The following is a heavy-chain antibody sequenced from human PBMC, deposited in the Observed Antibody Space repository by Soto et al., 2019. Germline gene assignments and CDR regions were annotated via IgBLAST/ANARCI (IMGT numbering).Heavy chain of an antibody. CDR1: GFTVSSKY. CDR3: ASVDVRCDGGYYYGVHLDV. Sequence: GGSLRLSCAASGFTVSSKYMSWVRQAPGKGLEWVSLIQSGGPTYYADSVKGRFTISRDTSENTLHLQMDSLRAEDTAVYYCASVDVRCDGGYYYGVHLDVWGKGTTVTVSS. D-gene: IGHD2-21*01. V-gene: IGHV3-66*01. CDR2: IQSGGPT. J-gene: IGHJ6*03.